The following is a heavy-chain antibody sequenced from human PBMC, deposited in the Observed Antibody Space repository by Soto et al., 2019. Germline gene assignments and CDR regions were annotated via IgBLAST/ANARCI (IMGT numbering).Heavy chain of an antibody. J-gene: IGHJ5*02. D-gene: IGHD2-2*01. CDR2: IYSSGTT. Sequence: SETLSLTCTVSGGSINHYYWTWIRQPPGKGLEWIGYIYSSGTTDYNPSLKSRVTISIDTSKNQISLKLNSVTAADTAVYFCVRTFPPAPRVVLSHNWFVPWGPGTLVTVSS. CDR1: GGSINHYY. V-gene: IGHV4-59*01. CDR3: VRTFPPAPRVVLSHNWFVP.